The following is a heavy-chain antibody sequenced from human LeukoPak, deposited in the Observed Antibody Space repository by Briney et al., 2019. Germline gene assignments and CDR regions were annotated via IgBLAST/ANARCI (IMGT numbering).Heavy chain of an antibody. CDR3: ARPYRVGGSFPFDI. D-gene: IGHD3-16*02. Sequence: PSETLSLTCTVSGGSISTYYWTWIRQSAGKGLEWIGRFYTDGSTSYNPSLRSRVTISVDNSKNQFSLKLSSVTAADTAVYYCARPYRVGGSFPFDIWGQGTMVTVSS. CDR1: GGSISTYY. CDR2: FYTDGST. J-gene: IGHJ3*02. V-gene: IGHV4-4*07.